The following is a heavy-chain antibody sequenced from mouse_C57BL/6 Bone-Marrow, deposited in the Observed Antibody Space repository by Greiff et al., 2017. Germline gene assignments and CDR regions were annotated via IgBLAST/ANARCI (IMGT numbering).Heavy chain of an antibody. CDR1: GFTFSSYA. CDR3: ARDLLYYGSSYDY. J-gene: IGHJ2*01. V-gene: IGHV5-4*01. Sequence: EVKVVESGGGLVKPGGSLKLSCAASGFTFSSYAMSWVRQTPEKRLEWVATISDGGSYTYYPDNVKGRFTISRDNAKNNLYLQMSHLKSEDTAMYYCARDLLYYGSSYDYWGQGTTRTVSS. CDR2: ISDGGSYT. D-gene: IGHD1-1*01.